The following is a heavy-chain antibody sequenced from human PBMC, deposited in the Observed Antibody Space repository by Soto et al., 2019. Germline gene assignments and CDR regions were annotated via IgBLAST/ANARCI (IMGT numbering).Heavy chain of an antibody. Sequence: EVQLLESGGGLVQPGGSLRLSCAASGFTFSSYAMSLVRQAPGKGLEWVSVISGSGDSTYYADSVKGRFTISRDNSKNTLYLQMNSLRAEDTAVYYCARRGSGSYYDYWGQGTLVTVSS. J-gene: IGHJ4*02. D-gene: IGHD1-26*01. CDR3: ARRGSGSYYDY. V-gene: IGHV3-23*01. CDR1: GFTFSSYA. CDR2: ISGSGDST.